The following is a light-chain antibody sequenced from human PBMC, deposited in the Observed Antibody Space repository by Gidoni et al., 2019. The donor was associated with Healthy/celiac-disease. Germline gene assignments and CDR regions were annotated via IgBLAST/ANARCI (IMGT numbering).Light chain of an antibody. CDR2: AAS. V-gene: IGKV1-39*01. J-gene: IGKJ4*01. Sequence: DIQMTQSPSSLSASVGDRVTITCRASQSISSYLNWYQQKPGKAPKLLIYAASRLQSGVPSRFSGSGSGTDFTLTISSLQPEDFATDYCQQSYSTPHTFXGXTKVEIK. CDR3: QQSYSTPHT. CDR1: QSISSY.